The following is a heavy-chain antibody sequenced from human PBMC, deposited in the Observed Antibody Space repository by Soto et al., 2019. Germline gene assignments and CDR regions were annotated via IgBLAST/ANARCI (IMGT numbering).Heavy chain of an antibody. V-gene: IGHV1-8*01. Sequence: DSVKVSCKASGYTFTSYDINWVRQATGQGLEWMGWMNPNSGNTGYAQKFQGRVTMTRNTSISTAYMELSSLRSEDTAVYYCARGFAPDLYCSSTSCQTLADYWGQGTLVTVSS. CDR1: GYTFTSYD. D-gene: IGHD2-2*01. CDR3: ARGFAPDLYCSSTSCQTLADY. J-gene: IGHJ4*02. CDR2: MNPNSGNT.